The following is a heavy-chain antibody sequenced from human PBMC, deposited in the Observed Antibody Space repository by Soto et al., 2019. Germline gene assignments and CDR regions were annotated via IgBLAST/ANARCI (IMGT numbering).Heavy chain of an antibody. V-gene: IGHV4-31*03. CDR3: ARGEYYDSSGSNYYYGMDV. D-gene: IGHD3-22*01. Sequence: SETLSLTCTVSGGSISSGGYYWSWIRQHPGKGLEWIGYIYYSGSTYYNPSLKSRVTISVDTSKNQFSLKLSSVTAADTAVYYCARGEYYDSSGSNYYYGMDVWGQGTTVTVSS. CDR2: IYYSGST. CDR1: GGSISSGGYY. J-gene: IGHJ6*02.